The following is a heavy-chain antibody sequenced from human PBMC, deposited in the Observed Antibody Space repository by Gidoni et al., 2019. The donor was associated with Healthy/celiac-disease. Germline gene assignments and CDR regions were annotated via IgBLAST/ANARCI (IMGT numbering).Heavy chain of an antibody. CDR2: IRSKAYGGTT. CDR1: GFPFGDSA. CDR3: TPYYDFWSGYFIAPGY. J-gene: IGHJ4*02. Sequence: EVQLVESGGGLVQPGRSLRLSCTASGFPFGDSALSWFRQAPGKGLEWVGFIRSKAYGGTTEYAASVKGRFTILRDDSKSIAYLQMNSLKTEDTAVYYCTPYYDFWSGYFIAPGYWGQGTLVTVSS. D-gene: IGHD3-3*01. V-gene: IGHV3-49*03.